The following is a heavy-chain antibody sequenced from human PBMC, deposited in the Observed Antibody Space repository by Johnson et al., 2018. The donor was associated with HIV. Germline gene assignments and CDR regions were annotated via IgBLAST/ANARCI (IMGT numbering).Heavy chain of an antibody. Sequence: VQLVESGGGLVQPGGSLRLSCAASGFTFSSYWMSWVRQGSGKGLEWVSGINWHGGRTGYADSVKGRFTISRDNAKKALYLQMNSLRAEDTAVYYCAKDIEGSSWWTPYDTHVGPFDIWGQGTMVTVSP. D-gene: IGHD6-13*01. CDR2: INWHGGRT. CDR3: AKDIEGSSWWTPYDTHVGPFDI. V-gene: IGHV3-20*04. CDR1: GFTFSSYW. J-gene: IGHJ3*02.